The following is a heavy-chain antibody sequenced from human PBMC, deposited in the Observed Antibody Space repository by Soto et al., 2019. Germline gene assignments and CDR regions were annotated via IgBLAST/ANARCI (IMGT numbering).Heavy chain of an antibody. CDR1: GFTFSSYG. CDR2: IWYDGSNK. J-gene: IGHJ6*02. V-gene: IGHV3-33*01. D-gene: IGHD5-12*01. CDR3: ARDHRTGTGYDYGYYYGMDV. Sequence: QVQLVESGGGVVQPGRSLRLSCAASGFTFSSYGMHWVRQAPGKGLEWVAVIWYDGSNKYYADSVKGRFTISRDNSKNTLYLQMNSLRAEDTAVYYCARDHRTGTGYDYGYYYGMDVWGQGTTVTGSS.